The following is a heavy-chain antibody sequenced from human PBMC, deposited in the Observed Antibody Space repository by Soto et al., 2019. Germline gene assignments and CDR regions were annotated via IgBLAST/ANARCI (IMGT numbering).Heavy chain of an antibody. V-gene: IGHV1-2*02. CDR3: ARDLEVPPLSSGWYVQGLDYFDY. Sequence: QVQLVQSGAEVKKPGASVKVSCKASGYTFTGYYMHWVRQAPGQGLEWMGWINPNSGGTNYAQKFQGRVTMTSDRSISTADMELSRLRSDDTAVYYCARDLEVPPLSSGWYVQGLDYFDYLGQGTLVTVSS. CDR1: GYTFTGYY. D-gene: IGHD6-19*01. J-gene: IGHJ4*02. CDR2: INPNSGGT.